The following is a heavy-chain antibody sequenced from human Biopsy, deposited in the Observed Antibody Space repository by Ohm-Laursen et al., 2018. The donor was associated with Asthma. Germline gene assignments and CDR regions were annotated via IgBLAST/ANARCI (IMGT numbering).Heavy chain of an antibody. CDR2: IMTVFGTT. CDR1: GGTFSNFA. CDR3: ARCQVGYSSGWSLLLKKIYYSGMDV. V-gene: IGHV1-69*13. D-gene: IGHD6-19*01. Sequence: GASVTVSCKAPGGTFSNFAISWVRQAPGQGLEWLGGIMTVFGTTNYAQKFQGRDTITADESTSTAYMEVTSLRSEDTAIYYCARCQVGYSSGWSLLLKKIYYSGMDVWGQGTAVTVSS. J-gene: IGHJ6*02.